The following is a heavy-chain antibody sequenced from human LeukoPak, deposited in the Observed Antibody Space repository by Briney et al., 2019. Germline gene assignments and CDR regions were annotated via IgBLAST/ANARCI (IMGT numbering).Heavy chain of an antibody. V-gene: IGHV1-46*01. CDR2: INPSGGST. CDR3: ARTDSGEDWFDP. CDR1: GYTFTSYY. Sequence: GASVKVSCKASGYTFTSYYMHWVRHAPGQGLEWMGIINPSGGSTNYAQKFQGRVTMTRDTSTSTVYMELSSLRSEDTAVYYCARTDSGEDWFDPWGQGTLVTVSS. J-gene: IGHJ5*02. D-gene: IGHD1-26*01.